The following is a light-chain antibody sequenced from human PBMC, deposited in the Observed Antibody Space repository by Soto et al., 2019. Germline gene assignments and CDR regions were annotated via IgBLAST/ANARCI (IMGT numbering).Light chain of an antibody. Sequence: QSALTQPASVSGSPGQSITISCTGTSSDVGSYNYVAWYQQFPGKTPKLIIYEVTQRPSGVPDRFSGSKSGNTASLTVSGLQAEDEADYYCCSYAGITAVFGTGTKLTVL. CDR1: SSDVGSYNY. CDR3: CSYAGITAV. CDR2: EVT. J-gene: IGLJ1*01. V-gene: IGLV2-8*01.